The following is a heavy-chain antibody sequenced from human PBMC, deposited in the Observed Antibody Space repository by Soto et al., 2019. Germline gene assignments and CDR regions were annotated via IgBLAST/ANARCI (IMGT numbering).Heavy chain of an antibody. Sequence: GGSLRLSCAASGFTFSSYWMSWVRQAPGKGLEWVANIKQDGSEKYYVDSVKGRFTISRDNAKNSLYLQMNSLRAEDTAVYYCARVNYYDSSGYNWFDLWGQGTLVTVSS. V-gene: IGHV3-7*01. CDR2: IKQDGSEK. D-gene: IGHD3-22*01. CDR3: ARVNYYDSSGYNWFDL. J-gene: IGHJ5*02. CDR1: GFTFSSYW.